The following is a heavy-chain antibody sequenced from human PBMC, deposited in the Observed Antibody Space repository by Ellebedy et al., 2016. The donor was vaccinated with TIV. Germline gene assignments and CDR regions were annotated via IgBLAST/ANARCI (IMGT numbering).Heavy chain of an antibody. CDR2: ISTSGTTT. Sequence: GESLKISCAASGFTLSSVGMNWVRQAPGKGLEWISYISTSGTTTYYADSVKGRFIISRDNAKSSLYLQMYSLRDEDTAVYYCARDLNLSDDYWGQGTLVTVSS. V-gene: IGHV3-48*02. D-gene: IGHD1-14*01. CDR1: GFTLSSVG. J-gene: IGHJ4*02. CDR3: ARDLNLSDDY.